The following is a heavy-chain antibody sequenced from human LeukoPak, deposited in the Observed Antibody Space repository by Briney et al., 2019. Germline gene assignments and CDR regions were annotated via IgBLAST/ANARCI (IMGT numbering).Heavy chain of an antibody. V-gene: IGHV3-9*01. J-gene: IGHJ4*02. D-gene: IGHD3-10*01. CDR1: GFTFDDYA. Sequence: PGRSLRLSCAASGFTFDDYAMHWVRQAPGKGLEWVSGISWNSGSIGYADSVKGRFTISRDNAKNSLYLQINSLRAEDTALYYCAPGESSDYWGQGTLVTVSS. CDR2: ISWNSGSI. CDR3: APGESSDY.